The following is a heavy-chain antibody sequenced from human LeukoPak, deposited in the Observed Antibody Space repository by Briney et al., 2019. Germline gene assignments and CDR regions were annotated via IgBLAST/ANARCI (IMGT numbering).Heavy chain of an antibody. Sequence: PGGSLKLSCAASGFTFSTYEMNWGRQAPGKGLEWVSYIGSSGNTIYHADSVKGRFTISRDNAKNSLYLQMNSLRAEDTAVYYCARSAGTWFDPWGQGTLVTVSS. D-gene: IGHD1-1*01. CDR3: ARSAGTWFDP. CDR2: IGSSGNTI. V-gene: IGHV3-48*03. J-gene: IGHJ5*02. CDR1: GFTFSTYE.